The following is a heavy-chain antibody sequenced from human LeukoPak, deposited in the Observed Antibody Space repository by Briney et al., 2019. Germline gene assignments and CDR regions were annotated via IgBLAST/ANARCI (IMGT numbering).Heavy chain of an antibody. J-gene: IGHJ6*03. CDR3: AREEEEHYYYMDV. V-gene: IGHV1-18*01. CDR2: ISAYNGNT. Sequence: ASVRVSCKASGYTFTSYGISWVRQAPGQGLEWMGWISAYNGNTNYAQKLQGRVTMTTDTSTSTAYMELRGLRSDDTAVYYCAREEEEHYYYMDVWGKGTTVTVSS. CDR1: GYTFTSYG. D-gene: IGHD1-26*01.